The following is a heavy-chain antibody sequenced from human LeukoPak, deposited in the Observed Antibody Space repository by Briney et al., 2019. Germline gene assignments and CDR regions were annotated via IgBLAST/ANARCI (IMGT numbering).Heavy chain of an antibody. D-gene: IGHD3-10*01. J-gene: IGHJ4*02. CDR1: GFTFSSYA. V-gene: IGHV3-66*01. Sequence: GGSLRLSCAASGFTFSSYAMTWVRQAPGKGLVWVSVLFSGGGTNYADSVKGRFTISRDKSKNTLYLQMNSLRGEDTAVYYCATVGSAKGAFDYWGQGTLVTVSS. CDR2: LFSGGGT. CDR3: ATVGSAKGAFDY.